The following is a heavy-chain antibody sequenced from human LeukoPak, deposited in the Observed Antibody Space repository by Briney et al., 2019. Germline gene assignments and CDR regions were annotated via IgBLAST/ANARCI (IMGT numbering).Heavy chain of an antibody. D-gene: IGHD3-22*01. J-gene: IGHJ5*02. CDR3: ARQYYYDSSGYWSLDP. V-gene: IGHV4-4*09. CDR1: GGSIGNYY. CDR2: IFPSGST. Sequence: PSETLSLTCTVSGGSIGNYYWSWVRQPPGEGLEWIGYIFPSGSTNSNPSLKSRVTISIDTSKNQFSLKLSSVTAADTAVYYCARQYYYDSSGYWSLDPWGQGTLVTVSS.